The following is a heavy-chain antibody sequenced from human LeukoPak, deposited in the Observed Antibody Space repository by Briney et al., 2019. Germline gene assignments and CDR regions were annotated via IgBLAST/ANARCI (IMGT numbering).Heavy chain of an antibody. CDR2: ISSNSGSI. D-gene: IGHD6-13*01. V-gene: IGHV3-9*01. CDR3: ARREEGSRNFGY. Sequence: GGSLRLSCAASGFTFNDYAMHWVRQAPGTGLEWVSGISSNSGSILYADSVKGRFTISRDNAKNSLYLQMNSLRAEDTAFYYCARREEGSRNFGYWGQGTLVTVSS. J-gene: IGHJ4*02. CDR1: GFTFNDYA.